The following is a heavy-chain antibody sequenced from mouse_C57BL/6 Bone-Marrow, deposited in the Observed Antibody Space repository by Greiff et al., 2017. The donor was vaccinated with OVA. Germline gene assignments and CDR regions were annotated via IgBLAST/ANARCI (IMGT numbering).Heavy chain of an antibody. CDR1: GYTFTSYW. V-gene: IGHV1-52*01. J-gene: IGHJ4*01. CDR3: ARGGRRAMDY. CDR2: IDPSDSET. Sequence: QVQLQQPGAELVRPGSSVKLSCKASGYTFTSYWMHWVKQRPIQGLEWIGNIDPSDSETNYNQKFKDKATLTVDKSSSTAYMQLSSLTSEDSAVYYCARGGRRAMDYWCQGPSVTVSS. D-gene: IGHD3-3*01.